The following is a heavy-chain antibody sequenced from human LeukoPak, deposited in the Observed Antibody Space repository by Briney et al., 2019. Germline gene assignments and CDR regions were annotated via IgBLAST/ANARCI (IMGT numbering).Heavy chain of an antibody. CDR1: GASISPFS. J-gene: IGHJ6*02. V-gene: IGHV4-59*08. D-gene: IGHD2-15*01. Sequence: SETLSLTCTVSGASISPFSWSWLRQPPGKGLEWIGYISYTGSTNYSPSLRSRVTISVDTSKNQFSLKLSSVTAADTAVYYCARQTGYCSGGSCHNTNYYYYGMDVWGQGTTVTVSS. CDR3: ARQTGYCSGGSCHNTNYYYYGMDV. CDR2: ISYTGST.